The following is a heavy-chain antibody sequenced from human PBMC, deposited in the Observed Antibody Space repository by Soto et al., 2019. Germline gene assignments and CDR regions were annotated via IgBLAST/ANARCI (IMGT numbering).Heavy chain of an antibody. D-gene: IGHD3-3*01. Sequence: GGSLRLSCAASGFTFSGSAMHWVRQASGKGLEWVGRIRSKANSYATAYAASVKGRLTISRDDSKNTAYLQMNSLKTEDTAVYYCTRPLLRFLEDPGAFDIWGQGTMVTVSS. CDR3: TRPLLRFLEDPGAFDI. CDR1: GFTFSGSA. V-gene: IGHV3-73*01. CDR2: IRSKANSYAT. J-gene: IGHJ3*02.